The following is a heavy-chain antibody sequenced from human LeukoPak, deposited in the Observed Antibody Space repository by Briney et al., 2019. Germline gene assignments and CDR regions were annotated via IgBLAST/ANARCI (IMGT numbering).Heavy chain of an antibody. D-gene: IGHD3-22*01. Sequence: GGSLRLSCAASGFTFSSNAMSWVRQAPGKGLEWVSAISGSGGSTYYADSVKGRFTISRDNSKNTLYLQMNSLRAEDTAVYYCAKNPKETSGYYSYFDYWGQGTLVTVSS. J-gene: IGHJ4*02. V-gene: IGHV3-23*01. CDR1: GFTFSSNA. CDR2: ISGSGGST. CDR3: AKNPKETSGYYSYFDY.